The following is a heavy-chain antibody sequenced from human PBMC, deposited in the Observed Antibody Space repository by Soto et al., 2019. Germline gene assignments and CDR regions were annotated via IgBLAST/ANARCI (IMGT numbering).Heavy chain of an antibody. CDR3: AKFPRGNYEPS. CDR2: LSYDGSEK. V-gene: IGHV3-30*18. Sequence: PGGSLRLSCVVFGFTFKNYGMHWVRQAPGKGLEWASVLSYDGSEKDYAASVRGRFTISRDNSKNTLYLQMNSLRTEDTAIYYCAKFPRGNYEPSWGQGTLVTVSS. J-gene: IGHJ5*02. CDR1: GFTFKNYG. D-gene: IGHD3-3*01.